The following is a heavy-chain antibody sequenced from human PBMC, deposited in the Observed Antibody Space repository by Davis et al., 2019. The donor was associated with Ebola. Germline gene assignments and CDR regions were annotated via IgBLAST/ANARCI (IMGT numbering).Heavy chain of an antibody. Sequence: GESLKISCAASGFTFSSYSMNWVRQAPGKGLEWVSSISSSSSYIYYADSVKGRFTISRDNAKNSLYLQMNSLRAEDTAVYYCARDDHTGSYFDYWGQGTLVTVSS. CDR1: GFTFSSYS. V-gene: IGHV3-21*01. D-gene: IGHD5-12*01. CDR2: ISSSSSYI. CDR3: ARDDHTGSYFDY. J-gene: IGHJ4*02.